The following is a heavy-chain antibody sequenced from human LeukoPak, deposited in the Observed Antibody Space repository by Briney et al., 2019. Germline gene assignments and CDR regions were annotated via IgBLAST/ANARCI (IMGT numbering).Heavy chain of an antibody. CDR3: ARHPRPLTIAAV. D-gene: IGHD6-13*01. Sequence: PSETLSLTCTVSGGSISSYYWSWIRQPPGKGLEWIGYIYYSGSTNYNPSLKSRVTISVDTSKNQFSLKLSSVTAADTAVYYCARHPRPLTIAAVWGQGTLVTVSS. CDR2: IYYSGST. CDR1: GGSISSYY. V-gene: IGHV4-59*08. J-gene: IGHJ4*02.